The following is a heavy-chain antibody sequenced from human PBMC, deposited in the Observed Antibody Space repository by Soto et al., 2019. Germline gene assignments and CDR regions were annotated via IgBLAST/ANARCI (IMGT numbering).Heavy chain of an antibody. CDR3: ARHPRVDYYGSGSFVVWSDP. CDR1: GYSFTSYW. D-gene: IGHD3-10*01. Sequence: GESLKISCKGSGYSFTSYWISWVRQMPGKGLEWMGRIDPSDSYTNYSPSFQGHVTISADKSISTAYLQWSSLKASDTAMYYCARHPRVDYYGSGSFVVWSDPWGQGTLVTVSS. J-gene: IGHJ5*02. V-gene: IGHV5-10-1*01. CDR2: IDPSDSYT.